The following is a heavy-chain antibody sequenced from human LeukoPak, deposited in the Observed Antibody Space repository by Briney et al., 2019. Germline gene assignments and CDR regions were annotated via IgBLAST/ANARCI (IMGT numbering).Heavy chain of an antibody. CDR3: AREIWWRFDH. D-gene: IGHD5-12*01. CDR1: GFTFSRDW. V-gene: IGHV3-7*01. Sequence: EGSLRLSCSASGFTFSRDWMSWVRHTPGKGLECVAKIKPDGNEEYYMDSVKGRFTISRDNSKNSLYLHLISLRDEDTAVYYCAREIWWRFDHWGQGSLVTVSS. J-gene: IGHJ4*02. CDR2: IKPDGNEE.